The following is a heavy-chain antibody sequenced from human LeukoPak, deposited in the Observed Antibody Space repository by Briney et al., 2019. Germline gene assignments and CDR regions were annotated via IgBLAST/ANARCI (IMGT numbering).Heavy chain of an antibody. CDR2: IRYDGSNK. CDR1: GFTFSSYG. Sequence: GGSLRLSCAASGFTFSSYGMHWVRQAPGKGLEWVAFIRYDGSNKYYADSVKGRFTISRDNSKNTLYLQMNSLRAEDTAVYYCAKGRRYSNPPFDYWGQGTLVTVSS. V-gene: IGHV3-30*02. CDR3: AKGRRYSNPPFDY. J-gene: IGHJ4*02. D-gene: IGHD4-11*01.